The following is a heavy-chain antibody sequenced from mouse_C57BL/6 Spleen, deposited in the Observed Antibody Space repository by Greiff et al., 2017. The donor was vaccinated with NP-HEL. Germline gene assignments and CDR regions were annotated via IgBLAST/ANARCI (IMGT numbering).Heavy chain of an antibody. CDR2: IYPGSGNT. Sequence: VQLQQSGPELVKPGASVKISCKASGYSFTSYYIHWVKQRPGQGLEWIGWIYPGSGNTKYNEKFKGKATLTADTSSSTAYMQLSSLTSEDSAVYYCARSPGDYFDYWGQGTTLTVSS. CDR1: GYSFTSYY. CDR3: ARSPGDYFDY. V-gene: IGHV1-66*01. J-gene: IGHJ2*01.